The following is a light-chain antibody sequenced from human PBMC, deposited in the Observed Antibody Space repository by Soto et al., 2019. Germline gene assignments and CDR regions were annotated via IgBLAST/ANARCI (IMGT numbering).Light chain of an antibody. Sequence: EIVSTQSPGTLALSPGERASLSSGACQTVGSTYVAWYQQKPGLAPRLPIYDACSRATAIPDRFSGSGSGTDFTLTISRLEPEDFAVYYCHHYGSSPWTFGQGTKVEL. CDR3: HHYGSSPWT. J-gene: IGKJ1*01. CDR2: DAC. V-gene: IGKV3D-20*01. CDR1: QTVGSTY.